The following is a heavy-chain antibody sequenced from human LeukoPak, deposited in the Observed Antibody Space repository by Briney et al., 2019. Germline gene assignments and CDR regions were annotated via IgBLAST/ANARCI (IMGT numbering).Heavy chain of an antibody. J-gene: IGHJ4*02. CDR2: ISSSSSYI. CDR1: GFTFSSYN. CDR3: ARDKWFGETDY. D-gene: IGHD3-10*01. Sequence: PGGSLRLSCEVSGFTFSSYNMTWVRQAPGKGLEWVSSISSSSSYIYYADSVKGRFTISRDNAKNSLYLQMNSLRAEDTAVYYCARDKWFGETDYWGQGTLVTVSS. V-gene: IGHV3-21*06.